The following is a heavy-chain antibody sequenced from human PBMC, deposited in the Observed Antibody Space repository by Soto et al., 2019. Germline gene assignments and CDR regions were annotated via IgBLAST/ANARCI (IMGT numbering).Heavy chain of an antibody. CDR1: GYNFISSE. CDR3: AKKHSGSSLAY. Sequence: QVQLVQSGAEVKKPGASVKVSCKTSGYNFISSEISWVRQAPGQGLELMGWMNPHTVETDATRKFKGQLTMTRNISINTAYLELSSLTSEDTAVYYCAKKHSGSSLAYWGQGSLVTVSS. CDR2: MNPHTVET. J-gene: IGHJ4*02. D-gene: IGHD6-6*01. V-gene: IGHV1-8*02.